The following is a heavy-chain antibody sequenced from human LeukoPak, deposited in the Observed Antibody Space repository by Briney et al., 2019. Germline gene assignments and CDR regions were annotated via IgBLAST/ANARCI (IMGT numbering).Heavy chain of an antibody. CDR1: GFTFSSYS. CDR2: ISSSSIYI. D-gene: IGHD3-22*01. J-gene: IGHJ5*02. CDR3: AREVDNTMIP. Sequence: GSLRLSCAASGFTFSSYSMNWVRQAPGKGLEWVSSISSSSIYIYYADSVKGRFTISRDNAKNSLYLQMNSLKAEDTAVYYCAREVDNTMIPWGQGTLVTVSS. V-gene: IGHV3-21*01.